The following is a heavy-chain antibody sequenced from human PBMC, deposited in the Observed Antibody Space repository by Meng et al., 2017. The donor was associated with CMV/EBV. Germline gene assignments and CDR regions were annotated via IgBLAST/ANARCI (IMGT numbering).Heavy chain of an antibody. D-gene: IGHD5-18*01. Sequence: LSCAASGFTFSSYAMHWVRQAPGKGLEWVAVISYDGSNKCYADSVKGRFTISRDNSKNTLYLQMNSLRAEDTAVYYCARDRIQSYFDYWGQGTLVTVSS. V-gene: IGHV3-30-3*01. J-gene: IGHJ4*02. CDR2: ISYDGSNK. CDR1: GFTFSSYA. CDR3: ARDRIQSYFDY.